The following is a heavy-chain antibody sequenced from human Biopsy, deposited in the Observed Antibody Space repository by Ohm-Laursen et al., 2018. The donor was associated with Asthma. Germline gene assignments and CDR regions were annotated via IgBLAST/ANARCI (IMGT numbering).Heavy chain of an antibody. J-gene: IGHJ4*02. CDR2: HDHEEGGT. D-gene: IGHD4-17*01. CDR1: GYSLTDLS. CDR3: ASDFPKDYVRYNFQF. Sequence: ATVKISCKISGYSLTDLSMHWVRQAPGQGLEWMGGHDHEEGGTVSARRFQGRVTMTEDISTDTAYMELSSLSSDDTAVYYCASDFPKDYVRYNFQFWGQGTLVTVSS. V-gene: IGHV1-24*01.